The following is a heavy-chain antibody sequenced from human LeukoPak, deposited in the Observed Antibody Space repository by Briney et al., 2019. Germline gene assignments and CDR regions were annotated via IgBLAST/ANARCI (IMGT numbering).Heavy chain of an antibody. CDR1: GFPFRRHA. V-gene: IGHV3-23*05. CDR2: IFTDGHNT. CDR3: AKSLHGYHESWSEFRGFDI. J-gene: IGHJ3*02. D-gene: IGHD5-24*01. Sequence: GGSLRLSCAASGFPFRRHAMSWVRQAPGKGLEWVSSIFTDGHNTYNADSVKGRFTISRDNSENMLYLQMNSLRAEDTATYYCAKSLHGYHESWSEFRGFDIWGQGTVVTVSS.